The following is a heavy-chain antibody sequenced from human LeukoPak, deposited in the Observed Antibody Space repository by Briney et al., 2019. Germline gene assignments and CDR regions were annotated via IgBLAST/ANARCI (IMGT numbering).Heavy chain of an antibody. Sequence: GGSLRLSCAASGFTFSSYGMHWVRQAPGKGLEWVAFIRYDGSNKYYADSVKGRFTISRDNSKNTLYLQMNSLRAEDTAVYYCAKDPRLTPGRSSSGDYYFDYWGQGTLVTVSS. J-gene: IGHJ4*02. D-gene: IGHD1-26*01. CDR2: IRYDGSNK. CDR3: AKDPRLTPGRSSSGDYYFDY. CDR1: GFTFSSYG. V-gene: IGHV3-30*02.